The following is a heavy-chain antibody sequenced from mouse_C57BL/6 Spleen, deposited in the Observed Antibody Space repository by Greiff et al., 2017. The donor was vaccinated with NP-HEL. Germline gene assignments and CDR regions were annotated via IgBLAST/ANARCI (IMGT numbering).Heavy chain of an antibody. V-gene: IGHV5-12*01. D-gene: IGHD3-2*02. CDR1: GFTFSDYY. CDR2: ISNGGGST. Sequence: EVKLMESGGGLVQPGGSLKLSCAASGFTFSDYYMYWVRQTPEKRLEWVAYISNGGGSTYYPDTVKGRFTISRDNAKNTLYLQMSRLKSEDTAMYYCARHHSSGHYFDYWGQGTTLTVSS. J-gene: IGHJ2*01. CDR3: ARHHSSGHYFDY.